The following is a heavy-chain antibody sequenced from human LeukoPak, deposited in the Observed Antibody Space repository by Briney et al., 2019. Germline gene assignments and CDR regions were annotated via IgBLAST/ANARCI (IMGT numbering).Heavy chain of an antibody. D-gene: IGHD1-26*01. J-gene: IGHJ4*02. Sequence: GASVKVSCKASGGTFSSYAISWVRQAPGQGLEWMGGIIPIFGTANYAQKFQGRVTITADESTSTAYMELSSLRSEDTAVYYCARSIVGAQRVFDYWGQGTLVTVSS. CDR2: IIPIFGTA. CDR3: ARSIVGAQRVFDY. V-gene: IGHV1-69*13. CDR1: GGTFSSYA.